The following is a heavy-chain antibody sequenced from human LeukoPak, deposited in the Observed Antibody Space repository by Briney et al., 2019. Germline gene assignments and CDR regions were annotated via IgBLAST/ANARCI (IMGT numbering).Heavy chain of an antibody. CDR2: IYYSGST. CDR3: ARALVVVPAAICVAGGGDCYSDGGGMDV. CDR1: GGSISSYY. V-gene: IGHV4-59*08. J-gene: IGHJ6*02. Sequence: SETLSLTCTVSGGSISSYYWSWIRQPPGKGLEWIGYIYYSGSTNYNPSLKSRVTISVDTSQNQFSLKLSSVTAADTAVYYCARALVVVPAAICVAGGGDCYSDGGGMDVWGQGTTVTVSS. D-gene: IGHD2-2*01.